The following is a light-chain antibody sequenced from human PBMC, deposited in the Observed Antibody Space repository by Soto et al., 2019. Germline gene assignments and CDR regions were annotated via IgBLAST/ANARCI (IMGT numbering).Light chain of an antibody. Sequence: QSVLTQPASVSGSPGQSITISCTETSSDVGGYNYVSWYQQHPGKAPKLMIYEVSNRPSGVSNRFSGSKSGNTASLTISGLQAEDEADYYCSSYTSSSNYVFGTGTKLTVL. J-gene: IGLJ1*01. V-gene: IGLV2-14*01. CDR1: SSDVGGYNY. CDR2: EVS. CDR3: SSYTSSSNYV.